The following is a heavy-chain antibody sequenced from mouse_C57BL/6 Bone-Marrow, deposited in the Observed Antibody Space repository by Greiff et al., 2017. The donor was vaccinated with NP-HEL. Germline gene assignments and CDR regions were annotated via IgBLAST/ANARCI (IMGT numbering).Heavy chain of an antibody. J-gene: IGHJ1*03. D-gene: IGHD2-4*01. CDR3: AKGDYMYCDV. CDR1: GYTFTDYY. CDR2: INPYNGGT. V-gene: IGHV1-19*01. Sequence: VQLQQSGPVLVKPGASVKLSCKASGYTFTDYYMNWVKQSHGKSLEWIGVINPYNGGTSYNQKFKGKATLTVDKSSSTAYMELNSLTSEDSAVYYGAKGDYMYCDVWGTGTTVTVSS.